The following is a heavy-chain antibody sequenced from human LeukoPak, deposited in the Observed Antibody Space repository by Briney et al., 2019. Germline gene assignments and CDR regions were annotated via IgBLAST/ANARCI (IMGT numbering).Heavy chain of an antibody. V-gene: IGHV3-74*01. D-gene: IGHD3-3*01. CDR2: INNDGSST. J-gene: IGHJ4*02. CDR1: GFIFSDHW. CDR3: VRERNNFWSGHHSIFDS. Sequence: GGSLRLSCAASGFIFSDHWMHWVRQAPGKGLVWLSRINNDGSSTIYADSVKGRFTFSRDNAENTLFLEMSSLRVEDTAVYYRVRERNNFWSGHHSIFDSWGQGTLVTVSS.